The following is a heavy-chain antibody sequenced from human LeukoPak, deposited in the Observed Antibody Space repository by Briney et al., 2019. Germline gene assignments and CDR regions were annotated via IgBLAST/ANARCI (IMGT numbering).Heavy chain of an antibody. D-gene: IGHD1-26*01. J-gene: IGHJ3*02. CDR2: INPNSGGT. Sequence: ASVKVSCKASGYTFTGYYMHWVRQAPGQGLEWMGWINPNSGGTNYAQKFQGRVTMTRDTSISTAYMELSRLRSDDTAVYYCARDQAPRGSYFYAFDIWGQGTMVTVSS. CDR3: ARDQAPRGSYFYAFDI. CDR1: GYTFTGYY. V-gene: IGHV1-2*02.